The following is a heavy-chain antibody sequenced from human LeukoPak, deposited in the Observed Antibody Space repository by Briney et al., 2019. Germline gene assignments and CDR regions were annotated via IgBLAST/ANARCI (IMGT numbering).Heavy chain of an antibody. V-gene: IGHV1-8*01. J-gene: IGHJ4*02. CDR3: ARGSGFYSLEWLFPIDY. Sequence: ASVKVSCKASGYTFTSYDINWVRQATGQGLEWMGWMNPNSGNTGYAQKFQGRVTMTRNISISTAYMELSSLRSEDTAVYYCARGSGFYSLEWLFPIDYWGQGTLVIVSS. CDR2: MNPNSGNT. D-gene: IGHD3-3*01. CDR1: GYTFTSYD.